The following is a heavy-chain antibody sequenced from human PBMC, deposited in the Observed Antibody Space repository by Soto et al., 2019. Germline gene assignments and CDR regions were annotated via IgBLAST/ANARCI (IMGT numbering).Heavy chain of an antibody. CDR1: GGSISSYY. CDR2: IYYSGST. CDR3: ARGVTIIVVGRGNDAFDI. Sequence: SETLSLTCTVSGGSISSYYWSWIRQPPGKGLEWIGYIYYSGSTNYNPSLKSRVTISVDTSKNQFSLKLSSVTAADTAVYYCARGVTIIVVGRGNDAFDIWGQGTMVTVSS. V-gene: IGHV4-59*01. D-gene: IGHD3-22*01. J-gene: IGHJ3*02.